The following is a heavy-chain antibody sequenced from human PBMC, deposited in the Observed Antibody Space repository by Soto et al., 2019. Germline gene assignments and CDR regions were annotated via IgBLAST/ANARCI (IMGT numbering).Heavy chain of an antibody. J-gene: IGHJ6*02. CDR1: GYTFTSYG. CDR2: ISAYNGNT. D-gene: IGHD3-16*02. Sequence: GASVKVSCKASGYTFTSYGISWVRQAPGQGLEWMGWISAYNGNTNYAQKLQGRVTMTTDTSTSTAYMELRSLRSDDTAVCYCARDLSFRLLCLTSDYYVMDGLGQVTTVTVSS. CDR3: ARDLSFRLLCLTSDYYVMDG. V-gene: IGHV1-18*04.